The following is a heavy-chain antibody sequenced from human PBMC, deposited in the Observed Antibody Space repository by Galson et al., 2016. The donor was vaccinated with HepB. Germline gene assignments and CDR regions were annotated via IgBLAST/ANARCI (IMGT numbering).Heavy chain of an antibody. D-gene: IGHD3-3*01. Sequence: SLRLSCAASGFTLGGYWMNWVRQAPGKGLEWVAIIKEDGSEKYYVDSVRGRFTTSRDNAKNSLSLQMNSLRAEDTAVYYCARGSGFLIDYWGRGTPVTVSS. CDR2: IKEDGSEK. CDR1: GFTLGGYW. J-gene: IGHJ4*02. V-gene: IGHV3-7*03. CDR3: ARGSGFLIDY.